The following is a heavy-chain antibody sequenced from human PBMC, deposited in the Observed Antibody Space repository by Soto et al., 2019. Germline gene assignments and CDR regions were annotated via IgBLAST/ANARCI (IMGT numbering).Heavy chain of an antibody. CDR3: ARATTTVTTAAFDI. D-gene: IGHD4-17*01. Sequence: SETLSLTCTVSGGSISSYYWSWIRQPPGKGLEWIGYIYYSGSTNYNPSLKSRVTISVDTSKNQFSLKLSSVTAADTAVYYCARATTTVTTAAFDIWGQGTMVTVSS. CDR2: IYYSGST. J-gene: IGHJ3*02. CDR1: GGSISSYY. V-gene: IGHV4-59*12.